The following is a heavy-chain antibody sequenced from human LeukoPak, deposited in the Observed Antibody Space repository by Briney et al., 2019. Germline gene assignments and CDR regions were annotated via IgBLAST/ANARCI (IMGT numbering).Heavy chain of an antibody. V-gene: IGHV4-61*01. J-gene: IGHJ4*02. CDR2: IYYSGST. CDR3: ATSFYDSSGYYRVD. Sequence: SETLSLTCTVSGGSVSSGSYYWSWIRQPPGKGLEWIGYIYYSGSTNYNPSLKSRVTISVVTSKNQFSLKLGSVTAADTAVYYCATSFYDSSGYYRVDWGQGTLVTVSS. D-gene: IGHD3-22*01. CDR1: GGSVSSGSYY.